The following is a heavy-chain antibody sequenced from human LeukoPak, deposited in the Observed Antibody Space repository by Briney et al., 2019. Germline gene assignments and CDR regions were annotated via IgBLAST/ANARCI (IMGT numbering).Heavy chain of an antibody. CDR1: GGTFSSYA. D-gene: IGHD1-26*01. CDR2: IIPILGIA. J-gene: IGHJ4*02. CDR3: ARALVGATPTDDY. V-gene: IGHV1-69*04. Sequence: GASVKVSCKASGGTFSSYAISWVRQAPGQGLEWMGRIIPILGIANYAQKFQGRVTITADKSTSTAYMELSSLRSEDTAVYYCARALVGATPTDDYWGQGTLVTVSS.